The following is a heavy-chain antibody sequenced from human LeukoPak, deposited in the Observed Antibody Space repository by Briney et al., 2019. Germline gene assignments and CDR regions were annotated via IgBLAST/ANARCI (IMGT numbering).Heavy chain of an antibody. Sequence: GGSLRLSCAASGFTFSNYWMSWVRQAPGKGLEWVSAISGNGGSTYYADSVKGRFTISRDNSKNTLYLQMNSLRAEDTAVYYCATLITMIVVVPYYFDYWGQGTLVTVSS. CDR3: ATLITMIVVVPYYFDY. CDR2: ISGNGGST. CDR1: GFTFSNYW. D-gene: IGHD3-22*01. V-gene: IGHV3-23*01. J-gene: IGHJ4*02.